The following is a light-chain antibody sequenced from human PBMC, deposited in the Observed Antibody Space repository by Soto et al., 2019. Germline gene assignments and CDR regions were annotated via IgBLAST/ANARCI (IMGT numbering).Light chain of an antibody. V-gene: IGLV1-36*01. CDR3: AAWYDSLNVYV. Sequence: QSVLTQPPSVSEAPRQRVTISCSGSSSNIGNNAVNWYQQLPVKAPKLLIYYDDLLPSGVSDRFSGSKSGTSASLAISWLQSEDEADYYCAAWYDSLNVYVFGTGTKLTVL. CDR1: SSNIGNNA. CDR2: YDD. J-gene: IGLJ1*01.